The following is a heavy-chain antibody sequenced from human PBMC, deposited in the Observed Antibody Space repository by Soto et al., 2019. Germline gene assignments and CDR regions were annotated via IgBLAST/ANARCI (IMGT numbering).Heavy chain of an antibody. Sequence: QVQLVESGGGVVQPGRSLRLSCAASGFTFSSYGMHWVRQAPGKGLEWVAVISYDGSNKYYADSVKGRFTISRVNSKNTLYLQMNSLRAEDTAVYYCAKEASRYFQHWGQGTLVTVSS. V-gene: IGHV3-30*18. CDR2: ISYDGSNK. CDR3: AKEASRYFQH. J-gene: IGHJ1*01. D-gene: IGHD6-13*01. CDR1: GFTFSSYG.